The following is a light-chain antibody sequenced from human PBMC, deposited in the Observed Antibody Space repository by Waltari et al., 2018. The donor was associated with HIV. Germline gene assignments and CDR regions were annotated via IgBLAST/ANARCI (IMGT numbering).Light chain of an antibody. CDR3: QQSYSTPPT. Sequence: DIQMTQSPSPLSASVGDRVTITCRASQRISSRLAWYQQQAGKAPELMIYEASSLERGVPSRFSGSGSGTEFTLTISGLQTEDFATYYCQQSYSTPPTFGGGTKVEIK. V-gene: IGKV1-5*03. J-gene: IGKJ4*01. CDR2: EAS. CDR1: QRISSR.